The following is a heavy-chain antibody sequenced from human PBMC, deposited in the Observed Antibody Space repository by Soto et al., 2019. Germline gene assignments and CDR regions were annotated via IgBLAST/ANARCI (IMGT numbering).Heavy chain of an antibody. D-gene: IGHD3-10*01. V-gene: IGHV4-30-4*01. CDR2: IYYSGST. CDR1: GGSISSGDYY. Sequence: QVQLQESGPGLVKPSQTLSLTCTVSGGSISSGDYYWSWIRQPPGKGLEGIGYIYYSGSTYYNPSLKSRVTISVDTSKNQCSLKLSSVTAADTAVYYCARVGGFGATTIDYWGQGTLVTVSS. CDR3: ARVGGFGATTIDY. J-gene: IGHJ4*02.